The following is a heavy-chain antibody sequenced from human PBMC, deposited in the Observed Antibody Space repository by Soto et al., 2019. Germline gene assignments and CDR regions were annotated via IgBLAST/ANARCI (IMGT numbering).Heavy chain of an antibody. V-gene: IGHV4-59*01. CDR1: GGSISSYY. CDR2: IYYSGST. D-gene: IGHD6-13*01. CDR3: ARDTGSFFYYYYHHHMVL. Sequence: PSETLSLTCTVSGGSISSYYWSWIRQPPGKGLEWIGYIYYSGSTNYNPSLKSRVTISVDTSKNQFSLKLSSVTAADTAVYYCARDTGSFFYYYYHHHMVLSGKGTTVTVSS. J-gene: IGHJ6*03.